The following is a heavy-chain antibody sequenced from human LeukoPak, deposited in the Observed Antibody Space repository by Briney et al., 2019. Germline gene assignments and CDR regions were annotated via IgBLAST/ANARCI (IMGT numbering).Heavy chain of an antibody. Sequence: SQTLSLTCTVSGGSINNGGYYWSWIRQHPGKGLEWIGYIYYSGSSYYNPSLRSRVTISVDTSKNHFSLKLSSVTAADTAVYYCARDVGAYYGSGRRGYYFDYWGQGTLVTVSS. CDR2: IYYSGSS. J-gene: IGHJ4*02. CDR1: GGSINNGGYY. V-gene: IGHV4-31*03. D-gene: IGHD3-10*01. CDR3: ARDVGAYYGSGRRGYYFDY.